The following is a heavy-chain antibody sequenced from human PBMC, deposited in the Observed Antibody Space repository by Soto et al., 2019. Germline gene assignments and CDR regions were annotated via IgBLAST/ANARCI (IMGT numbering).Heavy chain of an antibody. J-gene: IGHJ6*02. CDR2: IIPILGVE. V-gene: IGHV1-69*02. CDR1: GGSFSSYI. CDR3: AKSPNPGSATSSCYGMDV. Sequence: QVQLVQSGTEVKKPGSSVKVSCKASGGSFSSYIVTWVRQAPGQGLEWMGRIIPILGVEYYAQKFQGRVTITADKSTSTAYMELSSLRSEDTALYYCAKSPNPGSATSSCYGMDVWGQGTTVTVSS. D-gene: IGHD7-27*01.